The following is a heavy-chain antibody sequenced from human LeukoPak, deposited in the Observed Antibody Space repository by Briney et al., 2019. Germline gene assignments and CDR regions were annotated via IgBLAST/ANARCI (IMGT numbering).Heavy chain of an antibody. D-gene: IGHD3-22*01. CDR1: GFTSSRFA. V-gene: IGHV3-23*01. CDR3: AKDANYYDSSGYLIPFDY. CDR2: ISGNGHQT. J-gene: IGHJ4*02. Sequence: PGGSRRLSCSASGFTSSRFAMTWVRQLPGRGLEWVSSISGNGHQTYYADSVKGRFSVSRDNSKNILYLQMDSLRADDSALYYCAKDANYYDSSGYLIPFDYWGQGTLVTVSS.